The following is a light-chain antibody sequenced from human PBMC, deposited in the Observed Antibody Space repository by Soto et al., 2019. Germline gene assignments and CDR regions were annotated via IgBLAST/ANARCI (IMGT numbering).Light chain of an antibody. CDR3: QKYNSAPWT. CDR1: QGISNY. V-gene: IGKV1-27*01. CDR2: AAS. Sequence: TQSPSPLSGSLGVRITITCRASQGISNYLAWYQQKPGKVPKPLIYAASTLQSGVPSRFSGSGSGTDFTLTISSLQPEDVATYYCQKYNSAPWTFGQGTEVDIK. J-gene: IGKJ1*01.